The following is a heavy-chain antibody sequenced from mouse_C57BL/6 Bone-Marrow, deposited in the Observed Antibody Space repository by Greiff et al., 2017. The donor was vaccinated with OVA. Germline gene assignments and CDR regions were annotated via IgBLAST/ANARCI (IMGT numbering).Heavy chain of an antibody. CDR2: IDPEDGDT. Sequence: EVKVVESGAELVRPGASVKLSCTASGFNIKDYYMHWVKQRPEQGLEWIGRIDPEDGDTEYAPKFQGKATMTADTSSNTAYLQLSSLTSEDTAVYYCTTPIYYGSSAWFAYWGQGTLVTVSA. CDR1: GFNIKDYY. D-gene: IGHD1-1*01. CDR3: TTPIYYGSSAWFAY. V-gene: IGHV14-1*01. J-gene: IGHJ3*01.